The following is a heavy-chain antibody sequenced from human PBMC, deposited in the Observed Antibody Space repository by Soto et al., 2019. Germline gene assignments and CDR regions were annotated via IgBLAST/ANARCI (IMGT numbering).Heavy chain of an antibody. CDR3: TRDIFRTITAVDF. D-gene: IGHD1-20*01. CDR1: GFDFEDHA. Sequence: EVQLVESGGGLVQPGRSLRLSCVGSGFDFEDHAMSWVRQAPGKGLEWVAGISWNGAFIGYANSVRGRFTISRDDAKNSLYLQMNMLRTEDTALYYCTRDIFRTITAVDFWGQGTLVTVSS. J-gene: IGHJ4*02. V-gene: IGHV3-9*01. CDR2: ISWNGAFI.